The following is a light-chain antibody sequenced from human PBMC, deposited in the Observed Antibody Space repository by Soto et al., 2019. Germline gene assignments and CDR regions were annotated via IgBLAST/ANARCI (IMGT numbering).Light chain of an antibody. CDR1: SSDIGSYNY. J-gene: IGLJ2*01. V-gene: IGLV2-8*01. CDR3: VSYAGSKLI. CDR2: EVT. Sequence: QSVLTQPPSASGSPGQSVTISCTGTSSDIGSYNYVSWYQHHPGKAPKLIIYEVTKRPSGVPDRLSGSKSGNTASLTVSGLQAEDEADYYCVSYAGSKLIFGGGTKVTVL.